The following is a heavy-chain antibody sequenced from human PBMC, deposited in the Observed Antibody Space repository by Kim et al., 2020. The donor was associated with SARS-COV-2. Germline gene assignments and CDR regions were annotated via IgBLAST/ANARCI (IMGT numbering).Heavy chain of an antibody. V-gene: IGHV2-5*02. J-gene: IGHJ3*02. CDR3: AHGYYDFWSGYYGHDAFDI. Sequence: SGPTLVNPTQTLTLTCTFSGFSLSTSGVGVGWIRQPPGKALEWLALIYWDDDKRYSPSLKSRLTITKDTSKNQVVLTMTNMDPVDTATYYCAHGYYDFWSGYYGHDAFDIWGQGTMVTVSS. CDR2: IYWDDDK. D-gene: IGHD3-3*01. CDR1: GFSLSTSGVG.